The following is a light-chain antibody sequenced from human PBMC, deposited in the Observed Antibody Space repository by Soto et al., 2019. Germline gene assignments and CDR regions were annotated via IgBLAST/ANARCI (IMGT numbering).Light chain of an antibody. V-gene: IGKV3-15*01. CDR2: GAS. Sequence: EIVMTQSPATLSVSPGERATLCCRASQSVSSNLAWYQQKPGQAPRLLIYGASTRPTGIPARFSGSGSGTEFPLTISSLQSEDFAVYYCQQYNNWPRRTFGQGTKVDIK. CDR3: QQYNNWPRRT. CDR1: QSVSSN. J-gene: IGKJ1*01.